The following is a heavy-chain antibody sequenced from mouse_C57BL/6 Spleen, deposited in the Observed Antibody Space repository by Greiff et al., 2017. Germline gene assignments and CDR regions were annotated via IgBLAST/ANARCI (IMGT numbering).Heavy chain of an antibody. J-gene: IGHJ2*01. V-gene: IGHV1-61*01. CDR3: ARLGGNYLDY. CDR2: IYPSDSET. D-gene: IGHD2-1*01. CDR1: GYTFTSYW. Sequence: QVQLQQPGAELVRPGSSVKLSCKASGYTFTSYWMDWVKQRPGQGLEWIGNIYPSDSETHYNQKFKDKATLTVDKSSSTAYMQLSSLTSEDSAVYYCARLGGNYLDYWGQGTTLTVSS.